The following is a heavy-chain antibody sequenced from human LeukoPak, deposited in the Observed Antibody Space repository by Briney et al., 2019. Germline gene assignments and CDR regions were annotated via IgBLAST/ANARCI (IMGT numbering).Heavy chain of an antibody. J-gene: IGHJ1*01. D-gene: IGHD1-1*01. V-gene: IGHV3-7*03. CDR3: AKTPRPGANNWFDEYFHH. Sequence: GGSLRLSCAASGFTFSGYWMNWVRQAPGKGLEWVANIKHDGSNKYYADSVKGRFTISRDNSKNTLYLQMNSLRAEDTAVYYCAKTPRPGANNWFDEYFHHWGQGTLVTVSS. CDR1: GFTFSGYW. CDR2: IKHDGSNK.